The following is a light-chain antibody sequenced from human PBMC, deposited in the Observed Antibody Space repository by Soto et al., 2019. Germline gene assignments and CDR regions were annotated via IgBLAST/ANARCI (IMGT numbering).Light chain of an antibody. CDR1: QSVSNY. J-gene: IGKJ1*01. Sequence: EIVLTQSPDTLSLSPEERATLSCRASQSVSNYLMWYQQKPGQAPRLLIYDASKRATGIPVRFSGSGSGTDFTLTISSLEPEDFAVYYCQQRSNWPWTFGQGTKVEIK. CDR2: DAS. CDR3: QQRSNWPWT. V-gene: IGKV3-11*01.